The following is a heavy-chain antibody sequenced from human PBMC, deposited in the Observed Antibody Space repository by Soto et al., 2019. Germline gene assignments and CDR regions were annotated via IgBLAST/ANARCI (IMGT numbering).Heavy chain of an antibody. V-gene: IGHV4-39*01. CDR1: GGSISSSPYF. Sequence: PSETLSLPCTVSGGSISSSPYFWGWIRQPPGRGLEWIGSIDYRGTTYYNASLKSRVTLSLDTSKNQLSLKVNSLTAADTAVYFCSRRAPEGFDPWGQGTLVTVSS. CDR3: SRRAPEGFDP. CDR2: IDYRGTT. J-gene: IGHJ5*02.